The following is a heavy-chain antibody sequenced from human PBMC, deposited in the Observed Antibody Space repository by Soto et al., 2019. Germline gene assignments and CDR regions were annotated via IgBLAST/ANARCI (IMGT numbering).Heavy chain of an antibody. V-gene: IGHV4-59*01. J-gene: IGHJ4*02. D-gene: IGHD3-16*01. CDR1: GGSISSYY. Sequence: QVQLQESGPGLVKPSETLSLTCTVSGGSISSYYWSWIRQPPGKGLEWIGYIYYSGSTNYNPSLKSRVTISVDTSKNQLSLKLSSVTAADTAVYYCARGDDYVWGSYDYWGQGTLVTGSS. CDR3: ARGDDYVWGSYDY. CDR2: IYYSGST.